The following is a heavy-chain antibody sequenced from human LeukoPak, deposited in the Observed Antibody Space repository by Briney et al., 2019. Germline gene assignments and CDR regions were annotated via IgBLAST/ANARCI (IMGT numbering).Heavy chain of an antibody. V-gene: IGHV3-21*01. CDR3: ARGQGYGWFDP. CDR2: ISSSSSYI. Sequence: PGGSLRLSCAASGFTFSTYSMNWVRQAPGKGLVWVSCISSSSSYIYYADSVKGRFTISRDSAQNSLYLQMNSLRAEDTAVYYCARGQGYGWFDPWGKGTLVTVSS. CDR1: GFTFSTYS. J-gene: IGHJ5*02. D-gene: IGHD5-18*01.